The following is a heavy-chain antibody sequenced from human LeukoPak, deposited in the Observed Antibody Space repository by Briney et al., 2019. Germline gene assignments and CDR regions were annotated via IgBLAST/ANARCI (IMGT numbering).Heavy chain of an antibody. J-gene: IGHJ4*02. CDR3: ARDRAGYYDSSGPLDY. D-gene: IGHD3-22*01. V-gene: IGHV3-30-3*01. CDR1: ELTFSTYA. CDR2: ISYDGSNK. Sequence: GGSLRLSCAASELTFSTYAMHWVRQAPGKGLEWVAVISYDGSNKYYADSVKGRFTISRDNSKSTLYLQMNNLRADDTAVYSCARDRAGYYDSSGPLDYWGQGTLVTVS.